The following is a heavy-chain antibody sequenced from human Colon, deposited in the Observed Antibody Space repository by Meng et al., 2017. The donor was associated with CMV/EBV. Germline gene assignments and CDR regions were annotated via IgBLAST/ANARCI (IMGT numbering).Heavy chain of an antibody. J-gene: IGHJ5*01. V-gene: IGHV3-30*02. CDR2: IHYDGSKK. Sequence: GESLKISCEVSGFSLTSYGMHWVRQAPGKGLEWVASIHYDGSKKYYADSVKGRFTISRDNLKNTVYLQMNSLRAEDTAVFHCAKDPHEFWSGKNWFDSWGQGTRVTVSS. CDR3: AKDPHEFWSGKNWFDS. D-gene: IGHD3-3*01. CDR1: GFSLTSYG.